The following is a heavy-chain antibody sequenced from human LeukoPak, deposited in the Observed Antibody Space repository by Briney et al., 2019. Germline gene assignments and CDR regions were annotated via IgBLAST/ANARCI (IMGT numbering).Heavy chain of an antibody. D-gene: IGHD6-13*01. CDR1: GGSISNSSYY. V-gene: IGHV4-39*07. J-gene: IGHJ4*02. Sequence: PSETLSLTCTVSGGSISNSSYYWGWIRQPPGKGLEWIATIYYSGSTYFNPSLKSRVTMSVDTSKNQFSLKLSSVTAADTAVYYCARSYSSSWYILGYFDYWGQGTLVTVSS. CDR3: ARSYSSSWYILGYFDY. CDR2: IYYSGST.